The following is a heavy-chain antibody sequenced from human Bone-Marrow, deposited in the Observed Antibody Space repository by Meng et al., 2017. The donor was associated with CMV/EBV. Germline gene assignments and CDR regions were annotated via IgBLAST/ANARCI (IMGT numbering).Heavy chain of an antibody. CDR1: GYSISSGYY. D-gene: IGHD1-26*01. CDR2: IYHSGST. CDR3: ARHKGSLHYYYYGMDV. J-gene: IGHJ6*02. Sequence: SETLSLTCTVSGYSISSGYYWGWIRQPPGKGLEWIGSIYHSGSTYYNPSLKSRVTISVDTAKNQFSLKLSSVTAADTAVYYCARHKGSLHYYYYGMDVWGQGTTVTVSS. V-gene: IGHV4-38-2*02.